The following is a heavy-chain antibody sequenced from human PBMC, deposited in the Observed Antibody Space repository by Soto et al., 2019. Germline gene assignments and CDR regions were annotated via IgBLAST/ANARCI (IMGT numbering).Heavy chain of an antibody. Sequence: SVKVSCKASGFTFTSSAVQWVRQARGQRLEWIGWIVVGSGNTNYAQKFQERVTITRDMSTSTAYMELSSLRSEDTAVYYCAAAVGTMVRGVFYYYGMDVWGQGTTVTVS. J-gene: IGHJ6*02. V-gene: IGHV1-58*01. CDR3: AAAVGTMVRGVFYYYGMDV. CDR2: IVVGSGNT. CDR1: GFTFTSSA. D-gene: IGHD3-10*01.